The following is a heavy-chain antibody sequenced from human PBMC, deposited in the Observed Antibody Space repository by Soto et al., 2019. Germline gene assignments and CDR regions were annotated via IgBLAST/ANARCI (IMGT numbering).Heavy chain of an antibody. J-gene: IGHJ6*02. D-gene: IGHD5-12*01. CDR2: MNPNSGNT. V-gene: IGHV1-8*01. CDR3: ARGKEDIVATTVLGYGMDV. CDR1: GYTFTSYD. Sequence: QVQLVQSGAAVKNPGASVKVSCKDSGYTFTSYDINWVRQATGQGLAWMGWMNPNSGNTGYAQKFQGRVTMTRNTSISTAYMGLSSRRSEDTAVYYCARGKEDIVATTVLGYGMDVWGQGTTVTVSS.